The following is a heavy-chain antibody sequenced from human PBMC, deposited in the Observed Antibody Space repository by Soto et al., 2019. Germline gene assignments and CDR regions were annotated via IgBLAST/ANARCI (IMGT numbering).Heavy chain of an antibody. D-gene: IGHD3-16*01. V-gene: IGHV3-9*01. CDR1: GFTFDDNA. J-gene: IGHJ4*02. Sequence: GGSLRLSCAVSGFTFDDNAMHWVRQAPEKGLEWVSGTNWKSDIGYADSVKGRFTISRDNAENSLYLQMNILRAEDTALYYCAISQDRGGRTTFIYWGQGTQVTVSS. CDR3: AISQDRGGRTTFIY. CDR2: TNWKSDI.